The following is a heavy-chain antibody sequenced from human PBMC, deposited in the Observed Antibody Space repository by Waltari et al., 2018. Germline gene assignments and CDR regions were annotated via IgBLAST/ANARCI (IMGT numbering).Heavy chain of an antibody. V-gene: IGHV3-21*01. J-gene: IGHJ4*02. CDR1: GFPFSSFS. CDR2: ISGNSDYR. CDR3: ARDHYTGGDLDY. Sequence: EVQLVESGGGLVKPGGSLRLSCAASGFPFSSFSMNWVRQAPGKGLEYVSSISGNSDYRDYADSVKGRFTISRDNAKNSLYLQMNSLRAEDTAVYYCARDHYTGGDLDYWGQGTLVTVSS. D-gene: IGHD2-21*01.